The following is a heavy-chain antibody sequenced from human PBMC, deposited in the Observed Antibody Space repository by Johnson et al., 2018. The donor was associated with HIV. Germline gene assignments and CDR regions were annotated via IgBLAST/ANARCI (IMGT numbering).Heavy chain of an antibody. CDR1: GFTFSSSW. Sequence: VQLVESGGGVVQPGRSLRLSCAASGFTFSSSWMHWVCQAPEKGLEWVADIKCDGSEKYYVDYVKGRLTISRDNSKNTLYLQMNSLRAEDTAVYYCAREFLYGDYQDAFDIWGQGTMVTVSS. CDR2: IKCDGSEK. V-gene: IGHV3-52*01. CDR3: AREFLYGDYQDAFDI. D-gene: IGHD4-17*01. J-gene: IGHJ3*02.